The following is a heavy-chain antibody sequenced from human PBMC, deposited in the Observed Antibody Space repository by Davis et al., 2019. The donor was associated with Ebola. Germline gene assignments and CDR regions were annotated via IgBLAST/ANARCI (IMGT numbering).Heavy chain of an antibody. V-gene: IGHV4-4*02. D-gene: IGHD3-10*01. J-gene: IGHJ4*02. CDR1: GGSISSSNW. CDR2: IYHSGST. CDR3: ARADTYYYGSGSYYNRLYYFDY. Sequence: SETLSLTCAVSGGSISSSNWWSWVRQSPGKGLEWIGEIYHSGSTNYNPSLKSRVTISVDKSKNQFSLKLSYVTAADTAVYYCARADTYYYGSGSYYNRLYYFDYWGQGTLVTVSS.